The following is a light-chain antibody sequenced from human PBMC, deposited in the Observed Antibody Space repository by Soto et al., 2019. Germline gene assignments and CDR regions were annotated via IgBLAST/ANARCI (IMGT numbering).Light chain of an antibody. CDR2: EVS. J-gene: IGLJ1*01. CDR3: TSKTSTSPYV. V-gene: IGLV2-14*01. Sequence: QSVLTQPASVSGSPGQSIIISCTGTSSDVGGYKYVSWYQQHPGKAPKFLIYEVSNRPSGVSSRFSGSKSGNTASLTISGLQAEDEADYYCTSKTSTSPYVFGTGTKVTVL. CDR1: SSDVGGYKY.